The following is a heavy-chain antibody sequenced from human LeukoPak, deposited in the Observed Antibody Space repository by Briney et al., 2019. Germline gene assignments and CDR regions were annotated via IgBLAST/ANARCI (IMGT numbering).Heavy chain of an antibody. Sequence: GGSLGLSCAASGFIFNNYGMHWVRQAPGKGLEWVAVISYDGSNKNYADSVKGRFTISRDSSKNTLYLQMNSLRVEDTAVYYCAKDWAPYCGGDCYFNYWGQGTLVTVSS. J-gene: IGHJ4*02. CDR1: GFIFNNYG. CDR3: AKDWAPYCGGDCYFNY. D-gene: IGHD2-21*02. V-gene: IGHV3-30*18. CDR2: ISYDGSNK.